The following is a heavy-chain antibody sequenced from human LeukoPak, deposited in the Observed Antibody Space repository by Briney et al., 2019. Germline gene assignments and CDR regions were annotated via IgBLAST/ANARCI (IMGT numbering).Heavy chain of an antibody. CDR3: ASPKDIVVVPAAILDDAFDI. V-gene: IGHV4-39*01. D-gene: IGHD2-2*02. J-gene: IGHJ3*02. CDR2: IYYSGST. Sequence: SETLSLTCTVSGGSISSSSYYWGWIRQPPGKGLEWIGSIYYSGSTYYYPSLKSRVTISVDTSKNQFSLKLSSVTAADTAVYYCASPKDIVVVPAAILDDAFDIWGQGTMVTVSS. CDR1: GGSISSSSYY.